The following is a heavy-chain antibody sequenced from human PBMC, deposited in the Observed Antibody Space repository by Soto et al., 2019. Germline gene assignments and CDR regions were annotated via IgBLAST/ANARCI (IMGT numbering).Heavy chain of an antibody. CDR2: MNEDGGTT. J-gene: IGHJ6*02. CDR3: ASDLSGRADV. D-gene: IGHD3-10*01. Sequence: EVQLVESGGGLVRPGGSLRLSCAASGFTFSTYGMHWVRQAPGKGLVWVSRMNEDGGTTDYADSVKGRFTISRDNAKNTLYLQMNSLRVEDTAVSYCASDLSGRADVWGQGTTVTVSS. V-gene: IGHV3-74*02. CDR1: GFTFSTYG.